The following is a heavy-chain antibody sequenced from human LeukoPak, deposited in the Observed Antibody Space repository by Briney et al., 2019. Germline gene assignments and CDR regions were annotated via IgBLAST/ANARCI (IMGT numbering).Heavy chain of an antibody. CDR1: SGSIRSQH. CDR2: ISYSGTT. CDR3: TRDRNGGDHYYMDV. J-gene: IGHJ6*03. D-gene: IGHD3-16*01. V-gene: IGHV4-59*11. Sequence: SETLSLTCTVSSGSIRSQHWSWLRQPPGKGLEWIGFISYSGTTYYNPSLESRVTISRDTSRNQFSLKLSSVTAADTAVYYCTRDRNGGDHYYMDVWGKGTTVTVSS.